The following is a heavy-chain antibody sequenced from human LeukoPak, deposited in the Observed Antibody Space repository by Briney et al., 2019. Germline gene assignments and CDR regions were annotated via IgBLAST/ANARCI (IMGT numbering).Heavy chain of an antibody. CDR1: GYTFNNYG. V-gene: IGHV1-18*01. D-gene: IGHD6-19*01. Sequence: ASVKVSCKASGYTFNNYGITWVRQAPGQGLEWMGWISAHDGTRNYALKHEDRVTMTTDTSTSTAYMELRGLRSDDTAVYYCARRSTLYSSGRFYFDYWGQGTLVTVSS. CDR3: ARRSTLYSSGRFYFDY. J-gene: IGHJ4*02. CDR2: ISAHDGTR.